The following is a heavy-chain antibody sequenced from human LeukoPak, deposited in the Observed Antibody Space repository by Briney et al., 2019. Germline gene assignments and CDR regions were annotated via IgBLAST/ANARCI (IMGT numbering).Heavy chain of an antibody. CDR2: IYWNDDK. CDR3: ARRSDSSSQCYFDY. J-gene: IGHJ4*02. Sequence: SGPTLVKPTQTLTLTCTFSGFSLSTSGVGVGWIRQPPGKALEWLALIYWNDDKRYSPSLKSRLTITKDTSKNQVVLTMTNMDPVDTATYYCARRSDSSSQCYFDYWGQGTLVTVSS. D-gene: IGHD6-13*01. CDR1: GFSLSTSGVG. V-gene: IGHV2-5*01.